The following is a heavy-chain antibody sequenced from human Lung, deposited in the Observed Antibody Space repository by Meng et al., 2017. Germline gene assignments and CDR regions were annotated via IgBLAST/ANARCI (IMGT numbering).Heavy chain of an antibody. V-gene: IGHV4-34*01. Sequence: GQLPQWGAVLLKPLETLSLTCVVSGGSFSDYYWSWIRQPPGKGLEWIGEINHSGSTNYNPSLESRATISVDTYQNNLSLKLSSVTAADSAVYYCARGPTTMAHDFDYWGQGTLVTVSS. CDR3: ARGPTTMAHDFDY. CDR2: INHSGST. D-gene: IGHD4-11*01. CDR1: GGSFSDYY. J-gene: IGHJ4*02.